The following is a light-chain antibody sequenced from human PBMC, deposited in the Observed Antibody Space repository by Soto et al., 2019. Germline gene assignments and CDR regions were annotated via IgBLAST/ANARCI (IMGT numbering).Light chain of an antibody. CDR2: DTS. CDR1: QSVSGSY. Sequence: IVFTQPPCSVSLSPGERATLSCRASQSVSGSYLAWYQQKPGQAPRLLIYDTSTRATGVPTRLSGSRSGAEFTLTINSLQSEDFAVYYCQPYNNWPLTFGGGTKVDIK. J-gene: IGKJ4*01. V-gene: IGKV3-15*01. CDR3: QPYNNWPLT.